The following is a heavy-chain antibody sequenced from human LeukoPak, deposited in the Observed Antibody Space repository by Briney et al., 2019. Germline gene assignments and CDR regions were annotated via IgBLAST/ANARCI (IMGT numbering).Heavy chain of an antibody. D-gene: IGHD3-10*01. CDR2: ISAYNGNT. J-gene: IGHJ4*02. CDR1: GYTFTSYA. Sequence: PGASVKVSCKASGYTFTSYAITWVRQAPGRGLEWLGWISAYNGNTNYAQRLQGRVTMTTDTSTSTAYMELRSLRSDDTAVYYCARDFTPYYYGSGNSLGYWGQGTLVTVSS. V-gene: IGHV1-18*01. CDR3: ARDFTPYYYGSGNSLGY.